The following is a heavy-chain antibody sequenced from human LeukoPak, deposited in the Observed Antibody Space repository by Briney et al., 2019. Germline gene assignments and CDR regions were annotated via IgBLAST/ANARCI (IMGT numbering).Heavy chain of an antibody. D-gene: IGHD1-26*01. V-gene: IGHV1-8*01. CDR1: GYTLPSYD. Sequence: ASVKVSCKTSGYTLPSYDINWVRQATGQGLEWMGWMNPNSGNTGYTQKFQGRVTISRNTSITTAYMELSSLRSEDTAVYYCARGPKWTGSYYYFDYWGQGTLVTVSS. CDR3: ARGPKWTGSYYYFDY. J-gene: IGHJ4*02. CDR2: MNPNSGNT.